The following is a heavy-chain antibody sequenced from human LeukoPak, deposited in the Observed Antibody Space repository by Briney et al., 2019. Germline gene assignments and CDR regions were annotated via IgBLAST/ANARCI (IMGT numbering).Heavy chain of an antibody. D-gene: IGHD3-22*01. Sequence: GESLKISCKGSGYSFTSYWIGWVRQMPGKGQEWMGIIYPGDSDTRYSPSFQGQVTISADKSISTAYLQWSSLKASDTAMYYCARHHRNSSGYHGAFDIWGQGTMVTVSS. CDR1: GYSFTSYW. CDR3: ARHHRNSSGYHGAFDI. CDR2: IYPGDSDT. J-gene: IGHJ3*02. V-gene: IGHV5-51*01.